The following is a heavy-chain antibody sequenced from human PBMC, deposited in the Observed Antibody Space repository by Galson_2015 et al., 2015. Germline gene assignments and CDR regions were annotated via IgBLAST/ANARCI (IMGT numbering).Heavy chain of an antibody. CDR3: ARRIHSTDPFDP. D-gene: IGHD2/OR15-2a*01. CDR2: IYPGNSDT. V-gene: IGHV5-51*01. J-gene: IGHJ5*02. Sequence: QSGAEVKKPGESLMISCPASGYRITNYWVGWGRQMPGEGLESLAIIYPGNSDTRYSTAFQGQVTISADKSISTAYLQWSSLKASDTDIYYCARRIHSTDPFDPWGQGTLVTVSS. CDR1: GYRITNYW.